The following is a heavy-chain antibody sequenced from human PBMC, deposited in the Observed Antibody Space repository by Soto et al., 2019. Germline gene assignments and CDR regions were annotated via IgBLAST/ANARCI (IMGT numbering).Heavy chain of an antibody. Sequence: GGSLRLSCAASGFTFSDYYMSWIRQAPGKGLEWVSYISSSGSTIYYADSVKGRFTISRDNAKNSLYLQMNSLRAEDTAVYYCARFSVVVAATLIDYWGQGTLVTVSS. J-gene: IGHJ4*02. CDR2: ISSSGSTI. D-gene: IGHD2-15*01. CDR1: GFTFSDYY. V-gene: IGHV3-11*01. CDR3: ARFSVVVAATLIDY.